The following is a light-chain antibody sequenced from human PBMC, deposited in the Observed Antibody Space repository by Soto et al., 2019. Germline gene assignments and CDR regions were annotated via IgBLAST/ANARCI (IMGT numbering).Light chain of an antibody. CDR3: QHYGAAPIT. Sequence: EIVLTQSPGTLSLSPCETAALSCRASRSLSDNHLAWYQQRPGQAPRLLIYGASSRASGIPDRFSGSGSGTDFTLTISRLEPEDFALYYCQHYGAAPITFGRGTRLEIK. CDR1: RSLSDNH. CDR2: GAS. V-gene: IGKV3-20*01. J-gene: IGKJ5*01.